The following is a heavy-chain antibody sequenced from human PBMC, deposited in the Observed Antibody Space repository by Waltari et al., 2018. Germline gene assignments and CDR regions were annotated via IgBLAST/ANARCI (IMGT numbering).Heavy chain of an antibody. D-gene: IGHD3-10*01. CDR3: ATRFGKRHQYYYYYYMDV. CDR1: GGPFSSYA. Sequence: QVQLVQSGAEVKKPGSSVKVSCKASGGPFSSYAISWVRQAPGPGLEWMGGIIPIFGTANYAQKFQGRVTITADESTSTAYMELSSLRSEDTAVYYCATRFGKRHQYYYYYYMDVWGKGTTVTVSS. V-gene: IGHV1-69*12. CDR2: IIPIFGTA. J-gene: IGHJ6*03.